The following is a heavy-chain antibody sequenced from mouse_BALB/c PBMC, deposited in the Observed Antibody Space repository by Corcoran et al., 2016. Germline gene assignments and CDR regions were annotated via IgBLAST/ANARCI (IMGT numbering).Heavy chain of an antibody. D-gene: IGHD2-3*01. CDR1: GYTFTTAG. CDR3: ASRGDGSFDY. Sequence: QIQLVQSGPELKKPGETVRISCKASGYTFTTAGMQWVQKMPGKGLKWIGWMNTHSGVPKYAEDFKGRFAFSLETSASTAYLQISNLKNEDTATYFCASRGDGSFDYWGQGTTLTVSS. V-gene: IGHV9-4*02. CDR2: MNTHSGVP. J-gene: IGHJ2*01.